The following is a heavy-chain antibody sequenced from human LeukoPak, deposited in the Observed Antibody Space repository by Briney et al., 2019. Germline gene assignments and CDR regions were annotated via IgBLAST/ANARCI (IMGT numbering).Heavy chain of an antibody. CDR3: ARDYGPYPGCSWFDP. V-gene: IGHV1-2*06. D-gene: IGHD3-16*01. Sequence: ASVKVSCKTSGYIFSNYDINWVRQAPGQGLEWMGRINCNGGGTSYAQKFQGRVTMTRDTSISTAYMELDRLTSDDTAVYYCARDYGPYPGCSWFDPWGQGTLVTVSS. J-gene: IGHJ5*02. CDR1: GYIFSNYD. CDR2: INCNGGGT.